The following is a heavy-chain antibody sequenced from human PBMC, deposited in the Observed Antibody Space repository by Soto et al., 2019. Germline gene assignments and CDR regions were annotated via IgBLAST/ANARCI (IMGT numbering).Heavy chain of an antibody. J-gene: IGHJ4*02. CDR1: GFTFSSYA. V-gene: IGHV3-64D*06. CDR2: ISSNGGST. CDR3: VKEGAVAIIPFDY. Sequence: GSLRLSCSASGFTFSSYAMHWVRQAPGKGLEYVSAISSNGGSTYYADSVKGRFTISRDNSKNTLYLQMSSLRAEDTAVYYCVKEGAVAIIPFDYWGQGTLVTVSS. D-gene: IGHD6-19*01.